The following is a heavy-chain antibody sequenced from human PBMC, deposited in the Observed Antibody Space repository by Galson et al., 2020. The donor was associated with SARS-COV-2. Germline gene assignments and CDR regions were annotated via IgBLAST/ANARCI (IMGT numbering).Heavy chain of an antibody. CDR2: ISYDGSNK. D-gene: IGHD3-10*01. Sequence: GGSLRLSCAASGFTFSSYAMHWVRQAPGKGLEWVAVISYDGSNKYYADSVKGRFTISRDNSKNTLYLQMNSLRAEDTAVYYCAGDGRAPELLLCGVLLTSNWFDPWGQVTLVTVPS. CDR1: GFTFSSYA. CDR3: AGDGRAPELLLCGVLLTSNWFDP. V-gene: IGHV3-30*04. J-gene: IGHJ5*02.